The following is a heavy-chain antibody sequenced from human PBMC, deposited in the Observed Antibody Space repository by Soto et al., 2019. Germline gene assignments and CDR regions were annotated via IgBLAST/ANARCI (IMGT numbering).Heavy chain of an antibody. J-gene: IGHJ4*02. CDR1: GFTFSSYE. D-gene: IGHD5-18*01. CDR3: ARSGYSYGYLDY. Sequence: EVQLVESGGGLVQPGGSLRLSCAASGFTFSSYEMNWVRQAPGKGLEWVSYISSSGSTIYYADSVKGRFTISRDNAKNSLCLQMNSLRAEDTAVYYCARSGYSYGYLDYWGQGTLVTVSS. CDR2: ISSSGSTI. V-gene: IGHV3-48*03.